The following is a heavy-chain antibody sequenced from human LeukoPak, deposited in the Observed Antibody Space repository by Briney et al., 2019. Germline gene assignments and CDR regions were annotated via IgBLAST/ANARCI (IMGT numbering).Heavy chain of an antibody. CDR3: ARGPGQLWHDY. Sequence: PGGSLRLSCAASGFTFSSYAMSWVRQAPGKGLEWIGEINHSGSTNYNPSLKSRVTISVDTSKNQFSLKLSSVTAADTAVYYCARGPGQLWHDYWGQGTLVTVSS. J-gene: IGHJ4*02. D-gene: IGHD5-18*01. CDR1: GFTFSSYA. CDR2: INHSGST. V-gene: IGHV4-34*01.